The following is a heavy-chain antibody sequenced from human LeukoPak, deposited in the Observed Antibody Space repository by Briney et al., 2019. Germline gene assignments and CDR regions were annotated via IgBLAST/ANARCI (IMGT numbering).Heavy chain of an antibody. CDR1: GNSISSYY. J-gene: IGHJ4*02. CDR2: IYTSGST. CDR3: ARETTGLARYFDY. V-gene: IGHV4-4*07. Sequence: KPSETLSFTGTVSGNSISSYYWSWIRQPAGKGLEWIGRIYTSGSTNYNPSLKSRVTMSVDTSKNQFSLNLSSVTAADTAVYYCARETTGLARYFDYWGQGTLVTVSS. D-gene: IGHD4-11*01.